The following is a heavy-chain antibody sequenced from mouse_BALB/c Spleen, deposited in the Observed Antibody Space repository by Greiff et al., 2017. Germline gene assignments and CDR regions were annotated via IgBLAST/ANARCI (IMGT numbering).Heavy chain of an antibody. CDR1: GYSITSDYA. Sequence: EVQLQQSGPGLVKPSQSLSLTCTVTGYSITSDYAWNWIRQFPGNKLEWMGYISYSGSTSYNPSLKSRISITRDTSKNQFFLQLNSVTTEDTATYYCASSYYGIPWFAYWGQGTLVTVSA. CDR2: ISYSGST. CDR3: ASSYYGIPWFAY. D-gene: IGHD2-10*01. V-gene: IGHV3-2*02. J-gene: IGHJ3*01.